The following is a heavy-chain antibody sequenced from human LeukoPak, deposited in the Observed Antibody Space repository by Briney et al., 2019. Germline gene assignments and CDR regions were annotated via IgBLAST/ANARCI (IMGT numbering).Heavy chain of an antibody. Sequence: SETLSLTCTVSGGSISSSSYYWGWIRQPPGKGLEWIGSIYYSGSTYYNPSLKSRVTISVDTSKNQFSLKLSSVTAADTAVYYCARHSRVSTYQDYPFPFEDWGQGTLVTVSS. CDR1: GGSISSSSYY. V-gene: IGHV4-39*01. CDR2: IYYSGST. J-gene: IGHJ4*02. CDR3: ARHSRVSTYQDYPFPFED. D-gene: IGHD3-3*02.